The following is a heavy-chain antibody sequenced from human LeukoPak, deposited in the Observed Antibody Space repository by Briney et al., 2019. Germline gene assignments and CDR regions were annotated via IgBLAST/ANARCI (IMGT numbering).Heavy chain of an antibody. CDR1: GGTFSSYA. CDR2: IIPIFGTA. CDR3: ATRGLVVVAGGGDY. V-gene: IGHV1-69*05. Sequence: GSSVKVSCKASGGTFSSYAISWVRQPPGQGLEWMGRIIPIFGTANYAQKFQGRVTITTDESTSTAYMELSSLRSEDTAVYYCATRGLVVVAGGGDYWGQGTLVTVSS. D-gene: IGHD2-15*01. J-gene: IGHJ4*02.